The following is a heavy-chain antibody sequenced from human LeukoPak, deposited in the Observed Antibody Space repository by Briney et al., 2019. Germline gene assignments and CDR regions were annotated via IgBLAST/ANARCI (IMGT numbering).Heavy chain of an antibody. D-gene: IGHD2-2*01. Sequence: QPGGSLRLSCAASGFTFSNAWMNWVRQAPGKGLVWVSRINSDGSSTSYADSVKGRFIISRDNAKNTLSLQMNSLRAEDTAVFYCVRVACSSMTSCATVDYWGQGTLVTVSS. V-gene: IGHV3-74*01. J-gene: IGHJ4*02. CDR3: VRVACSSMTSCATVDY. CDR1: GFTFSNAW. CDR2: INSDGSST.